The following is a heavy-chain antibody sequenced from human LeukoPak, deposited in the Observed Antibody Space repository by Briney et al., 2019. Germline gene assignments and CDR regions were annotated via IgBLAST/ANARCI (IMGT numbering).Heavy chain of an antibody. CDR3: ARASPDYGDFGGGFDY. D-gene: IGHD4-17*01. CDR2: ISSSSSYI. CDR1: GFTFSSYE. J-gene: IGHJ4*02. V-gene: IGHV3-21*01. Sequence: PGGSLRLSCAASGFTFSSYEMNWVRQAPGKGLEWVSSISSSSSYIYYADSVKGRFTISRDNAKNSLYLQMNSLRAEDTAVYYCARASPDYGDFGGGFDYWGQGTLVTVSS.